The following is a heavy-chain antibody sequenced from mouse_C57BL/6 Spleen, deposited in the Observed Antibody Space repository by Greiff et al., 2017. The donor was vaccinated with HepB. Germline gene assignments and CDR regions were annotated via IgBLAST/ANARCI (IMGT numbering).Heavy chain of an antibody. J-gene: IGHJ3*01. CDR3: AAYYSNFGGFAY. CDR1: GYTFTSYW. Sequence: VQLQQPGAELVKPGASVKMSCKASGYTFTSYWITWVKQRPGQGLEWIGDIYPGSGSTNYNEKFKSKATLTVDTSSSTAYMQLSSLTSEDSAVYYCAAYYSNFGGFAYWGQGTLVTVSA. V-gene: IGHV1-55*01. CDR2: IYPGSGST. D-gene: IGHD2-5*01.